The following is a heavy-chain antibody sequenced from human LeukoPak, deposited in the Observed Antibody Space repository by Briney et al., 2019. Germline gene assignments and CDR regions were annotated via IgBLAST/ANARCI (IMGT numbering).Heavy chain of an antibody. D-gene: IGHD3-9*01. Sequence: ASVKVSCRASGYTFTSYGISWVRQAPGQGLEWMGWISAYNGNTNYAQKLQGRVTMTTDTSTSTAYIEMRSLRSDDTAVYYCARAIGPGYDIVTGYYRGFDYWGQGTLVTVSS. V-gene: IGHV1-18*01. CDR2: ISAYNGNT. CDR1: GYTFTSYG. CDR3: ARAIGPGYDIVTGYYRGFDY. J-gene: IGHJ4*02.